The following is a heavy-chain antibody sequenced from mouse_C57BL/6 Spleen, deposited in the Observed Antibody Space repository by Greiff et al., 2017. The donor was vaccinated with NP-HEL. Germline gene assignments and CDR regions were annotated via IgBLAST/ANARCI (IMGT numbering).Heavy chain of an antibody. Sequence: EVMLVESGGGLVQPKGSLKLSCAASGFSFNTYAMNWVRQAPGQGLEWVARIRRKSNNYATYYADSVKDRFTISRDDSESMRYLQMNNLKTEDTAMYNCVGHTHGFAYWGQGTLVTVSA. V-gene: IGHV10-1*01. CDR2: IRRKSNNYAT. CDR3: VGHTHGFAY. J-gene: IGHJ3*01. CDR1: GFSFNTYA.